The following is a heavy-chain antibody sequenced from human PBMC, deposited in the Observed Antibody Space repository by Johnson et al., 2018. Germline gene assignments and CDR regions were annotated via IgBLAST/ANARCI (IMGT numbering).Heavy chain of an antibody. J-gene: IGHJ1*01. D-gene: IGHD3-3*02. CDR2: MYHSGGT. Sequence: QVQLQESGPGLVKPSDTLSLMCTVSGGSISSYYYHWIRQSPGTGLEWIGYMYHSGGTNYNPSLNGRVTISLDTSKNQFSPKHSSVTAADTAVYYCARGRGTGSYSQAYLDHWGQGTLVTVSS. CDR3: ARGRGTGSYSQAYLDH. CDR1: GGSISSYY. V-gene: IGHV4-59*01.